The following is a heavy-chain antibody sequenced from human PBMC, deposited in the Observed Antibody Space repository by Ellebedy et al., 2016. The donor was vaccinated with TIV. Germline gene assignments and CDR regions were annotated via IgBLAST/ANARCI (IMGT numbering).Heavy chain of an antibody. V-gene: IGHV1-69*04. Sequence: ASVKVSCKVSKYTLTDLSIHWVRQAPGQGLEWMGRIIPILGISNYAQQFQGRVTITADKSTSTAYMELTSLRSEDTALYYCARAPPPRGDRSADAFDIWGQGTMVTVSS. CDR2: IIPILGIS. CDR3: ARAPPPRGDRSADAFDI. D-gene: IGHD7-27*01. CDR1: KYTLTDLS. J-gene: IGHJ3*02.